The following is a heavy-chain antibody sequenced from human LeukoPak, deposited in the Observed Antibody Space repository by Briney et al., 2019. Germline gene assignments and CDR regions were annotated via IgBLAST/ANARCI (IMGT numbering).Heavy chain of an antibody. D-gene: IGHD6-19*01. CDR2: IWYDGSSQ. J-gene: IGHJ6*02. Sequence: GGSLRLSCAASGFTFSSHGMHWVRQAPGKGLEWVAVIWYDGSSQYYADSVKGRFTISRDNSKNTLYLQMNSLRAEDTAVYYCAKVRPSSGWYDRYYYYYGMDVWGQGTTVTVSS. CDR1: GFTFSSHG. CDR3: AKVRPSSGWYDRYYYYYGMDV. V-gene: IGHV3-30*02.